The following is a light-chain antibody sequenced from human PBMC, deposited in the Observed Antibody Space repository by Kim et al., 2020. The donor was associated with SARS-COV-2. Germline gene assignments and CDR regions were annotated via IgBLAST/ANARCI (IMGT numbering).Light chain of an antibody. CDR2: SNN. CDR3: AAWDDSLNSVV. J-gene: IGLJ2*01. V-gene: IGLV1-44*01. CDR1: SSNIGSNT. Sequence: GRRFTISCSGSSSNIGSNTVNWYQQLPGTAPKLLIYSNNQRPSGVPDRFSGSKSGTSASLAISGLQSEDEADYYCAAWDDSLNSVVFGGGTQLTVL.